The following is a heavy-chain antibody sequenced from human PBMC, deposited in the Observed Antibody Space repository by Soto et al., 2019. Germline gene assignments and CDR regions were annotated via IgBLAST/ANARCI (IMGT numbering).Heavy chain of an antibody. CDR2: IYSLGIT. J-gene: IGHJ4*02. Sequence: SETLSLTCTVSGGSIGNSSSYWGWVRQPPGKGQEFVVSIYSLGITFYNPSLGSRAIISVDTSMNQFSLNLRSVTAADTAVFFCAGLYPYESSGYHLNFWGQGTLVTVSS. CDR1: GGSIGNSSSY. D-gene: IGHD3-22*01. CDR3: AGLYPYESSGYHLNF. V-gene: IGHV4-39*01.